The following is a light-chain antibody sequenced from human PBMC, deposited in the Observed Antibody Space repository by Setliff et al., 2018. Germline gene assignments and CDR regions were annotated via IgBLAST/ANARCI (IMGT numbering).Light chain of an antibody. V-gene: IGLV2-14*01. CDR1: SSDVGGYNY. CDR3: VSYRSSSTLGRV. Sequence: QSVLTQPASVSGSPGQSITISCTGTSSDVGGYNYVPWYQQHPGKAPKLMIYEISNRPSGVSNRFSGSKSGNTASLTISGLQAEDEADYYCVSYRSSSTLGRVFGTGTKVTVL. CDR2: EIS. J-gene: IGLJ1*01.